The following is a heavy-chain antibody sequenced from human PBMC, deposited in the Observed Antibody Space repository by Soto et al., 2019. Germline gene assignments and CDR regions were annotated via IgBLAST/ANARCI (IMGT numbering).Heavy chain of an antibody. CDR1: GYSITAGGYY. CDR3: ARMYSCGSGWFHP. V-gene: IGHV4-31*03. D-gene: IGHD6-19*01. J-gene: IGHJ5*02. CDR2: FYSSGSI. Sequence: SETLSLTCFVSGYSITAGGYYWSWIRHHTGKGLEWIGSFYSSGSIIYNPSLRSRVSISGDTSSNQFSMSLTSVTAADTARYYWARMYSCGSGWFHPWGQGTMVTVSS.